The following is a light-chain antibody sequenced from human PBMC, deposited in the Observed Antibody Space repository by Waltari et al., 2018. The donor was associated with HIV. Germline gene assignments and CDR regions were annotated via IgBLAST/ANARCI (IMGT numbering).Light chain of an antibody. J-gene: IGKJ2*01. Sequence: DIQMTQSPSSLSAFVGDTVPITCRTSQTITNYLNWYQQKPGEAPTLLIYSISTLQSGVPSRIRGSGSGTNFTLTINNLQPEDIATYFCQQSYTTLPYTFGQGTKVEVK. CDR3: QQSYTTLPYT. CDR2: SIS. CDR1: QTITNY. V-gene: IGKV1-39*01.